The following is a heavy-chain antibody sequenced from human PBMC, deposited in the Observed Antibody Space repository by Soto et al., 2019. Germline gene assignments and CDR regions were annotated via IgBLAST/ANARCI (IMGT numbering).Heavy chain of an antibody. V-gene: IGHV1-69*04. CDR1: GGTFSSYT. J-gene: IGHJ4*02. D-gene: IGHD2-15*01. Sequence: ASVKVSCKASGGTFSSYTISWVRQAPGQGLEWMGRIIPILGIANYAQKFQGRVTITADKSTSTAYMELSSLRSEDTAVYYCARDYDVLYCSGGSCSSFPLDYWGQGTLVTVSS. CDR2: IIPILGIA. CDR3: ARDYDVLYCSGGSCSSFPLDY.